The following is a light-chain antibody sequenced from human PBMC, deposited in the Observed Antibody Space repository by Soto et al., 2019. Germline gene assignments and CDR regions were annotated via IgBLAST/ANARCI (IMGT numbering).Light chain of an antibody. J-gene: IGKJ1*01. Sequence: DIQMTQSPSSLSASVGDRVTITCRASQSISSYLNWYQQKPGKAPKLLIYAASSLQSGVPSRFSWTGSGRGLTLTISSLQPEDFATYYCQQSYSTRWTLGQRAKVHIK. CDR3: QQSYSTRWT. V-gene: IGKV1-39*01. CDR1: QSISSY. CDR2: AAS.